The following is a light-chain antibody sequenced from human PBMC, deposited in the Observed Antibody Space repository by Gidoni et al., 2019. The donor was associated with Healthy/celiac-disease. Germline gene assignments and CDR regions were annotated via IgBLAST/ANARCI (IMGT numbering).Light chain of an antibody. CDR2: EVS. J-gene: IGLJ1*01. CDR3: CSYAGSSTYV. CDR1: SSDVGSSNL. V-gene: IGLV2-23*02. Sequence: SALTQPASLSGSPGQSTTISCTGTSSDVGSSNLVSWYQQHPGKAPKLMIYEVSKRPSGVSNRFSGSKSGNTASLTISGLQAEDEADYYCCSYAGSSTYVFGTGTKVTVL.